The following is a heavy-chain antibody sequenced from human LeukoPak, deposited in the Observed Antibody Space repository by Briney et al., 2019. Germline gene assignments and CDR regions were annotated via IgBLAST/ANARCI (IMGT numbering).Heavy chain of an antibody. CDR1: GGTLSSYA. D-gene: IGHD4-17*01. Sequence: SVKVSCKASGGTLSSYAISWVRQAPGQGREWMGSIIPIFGIANYAQKFQRRVTITADKSTSTAYMELSSLRSEDTAVYYCARSTTVTTPGYYYGMDVWVQGTTLTVPS. CDR2: IIPIFGIA. CDR3: ARSTTVTTPGYYYGMDV. J-gene: IGHJ6*02. V-gene: IGHV1-69*04.